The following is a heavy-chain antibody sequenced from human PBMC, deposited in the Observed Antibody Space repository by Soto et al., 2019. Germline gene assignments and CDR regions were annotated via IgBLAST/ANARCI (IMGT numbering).Heavy chain of an antibody. D-gene: IGHD2-15*01. V-gene: IGHV3-30-3*01. Sequence: QVQLVESGGGVVQPGRSLRLSCAASGFTFSSYAMHWVRQAPGKGLEWVAVISYDGSNKYYADSVKGRFTISRENSMNTLYLKMNSLRAEDTVVYYCARDYVVVVVAATQLPWFDPWGQGTLVTVSS. CDR2: ISYDGSNK. CDR3: ARDYVVVVVAATQLPWFDP. J-gene: IGHJ5*02. CDR1: GFTFSSYA.